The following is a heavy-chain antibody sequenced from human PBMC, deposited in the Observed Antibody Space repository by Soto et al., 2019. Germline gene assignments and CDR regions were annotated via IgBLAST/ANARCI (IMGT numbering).Heavy chain of an antibody. Sequence: QLQLQESGSGLVKPSQTLSLTCAVSGGSISSGGSSWTWIRQPPGKGLEWIGYIYHSGSTYYNPSLKSRVTISLDRSKNQFSLRLSSVTAADTVVYYCARGAVVNFDSWGQGTLVTVSS. CDR2: IYHSGST. J-gene: IGHJ4*02. V-gene: IGHV4-30-2*01. CDR3: ARGAVVNFDS. D-gene: IGHD3-22*01. CDR1: GGSISSGGSS.